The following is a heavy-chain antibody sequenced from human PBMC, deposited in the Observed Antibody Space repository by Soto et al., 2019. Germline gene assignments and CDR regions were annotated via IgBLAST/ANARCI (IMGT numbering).Heavy chain of an antibody. V-gene: IGHV1-69*01. J-gene: IGHJ4*02. D-gene: IGHD6-19*01. CDR2: TIPMFATA. CDR1: GGSFSNYI. Sequence: QVHLVQSGAEVKKPGSSVKVSCKASGGSFSNYIFAWVRQAPGQGLEWMGGTIPMFATAQYAQKLQGRVTITAYDSTSTVYMDLTSLTSDDTAVYYCARGLFGQQWLVGFDTWGQGTLVTVSS. CDR3: ARGLFGQQWLVGFDT.